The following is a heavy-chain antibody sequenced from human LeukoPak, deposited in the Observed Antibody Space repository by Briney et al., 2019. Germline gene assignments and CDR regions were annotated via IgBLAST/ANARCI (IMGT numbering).Heavy chain of an antibody. D-gene: IGHD3-10*01. V-gene: IGHV4-34*01. CDR1: GGSISSYY. J-gene: IGHJ4*02. Sequence: SETLSLTCTVSGGSISSYYWSWIRQPPGKGLEWIGEINHSGSTNYNPSPKSRVTISVDTSKNQFSLKLSSVTAADTAVYYCARHKRTYYYGSGHDYWGQGTLVTVSS. CDR3: ARHKRTYYYGSGHDY. CDR2: INHSGST.